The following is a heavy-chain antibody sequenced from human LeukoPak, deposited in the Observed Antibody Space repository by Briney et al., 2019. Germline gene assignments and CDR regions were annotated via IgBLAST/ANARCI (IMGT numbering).Heavy chain of an antibody. Sequence: RRASVKVSCKASGYTFTSYDINWVRQATGQGLEWMGWMNPNSGNTGYAQKFQGRVTMTRNTSISTAYMELSSLRSEDTAVYYCARGLRQNRSSTSCYGYWFDPWGQGTLVTVSS. V-gene: IGHV1-8*01. CDR2: MNPNSGNT. J-gene: IGHJ5*02. CDR3: ARGLRQNRSSTSCYGYWFDP. CDR1: GYTFTSYD. D-gene: IGHD2-2*01.